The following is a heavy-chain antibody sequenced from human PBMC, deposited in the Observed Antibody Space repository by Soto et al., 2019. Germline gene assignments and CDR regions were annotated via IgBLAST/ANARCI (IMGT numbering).Heavy chain of an antibody. CDR3: AHKIVVPAAIWFDY. V-gene: IGHV2-5*02. D-gene: IGHD2-2*01. Sequence: QITLKESGPTLVKPTQTLTLTCTFSGFSLSTSGVGVGWIRQPPGKALEWLALIYWDDDKRYSPSLKSRLTIXKXTXXNQVVLTMTNMDPVDTATYYCAHKIVVPAAIWFDYWGQGTLVTVSS. CDR2: IYWDDDK. J-gene: IGHJ4*02. CDR1: GFSLSTSGVG.